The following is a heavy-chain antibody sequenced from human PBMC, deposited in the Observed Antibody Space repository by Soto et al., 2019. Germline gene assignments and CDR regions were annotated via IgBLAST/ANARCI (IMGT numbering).Heavy chain of an antibody. Sequence: SETLSLTCAVYGGSFSGYYWSWIRQPPGKGLEWIGEINHSGSTNYNPSLKSRVTISVDTSKNQFSLKLSSVTAADTAVYYCARGLRIVVVEGPGDYYGMDVWGQGTTVTVSS. J-gene: IGHJ6*02. CDR3: ARGLRIVVVEGPGDYYGMDV. V-gene: IGHV4-34*01. D-gene: IGHD3-22*01. CDR1: GGSFSGYY. CDR2: INHSGST.